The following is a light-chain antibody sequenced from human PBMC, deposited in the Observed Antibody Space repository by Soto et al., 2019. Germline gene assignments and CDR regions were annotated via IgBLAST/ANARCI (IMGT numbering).Light chain of an antibody. CDR3: QQYNSYPWT. J-gene: IGKJ1*01. Sequence: DIQMTQSPSTLSASVGDRVTITCRASQSINIWLAWYQQKPGKAPKLLIYKASSLASGVPSRFSGSGSGTEFTLTISSLQPDDFATYYCQQYNSYPWTFGQGTKVEIK. CDR1: QSINIW. CDR2: KAS. V-gene: IGKV1-5*03.